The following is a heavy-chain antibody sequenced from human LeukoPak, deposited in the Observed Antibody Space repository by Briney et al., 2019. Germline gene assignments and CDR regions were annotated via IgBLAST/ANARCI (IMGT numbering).Heavy chain of an antibody. V-gene: IGHV4-4*02. CDR3: ASRDSYGYQGVDY. CDR1: GGSISSSNW. CDR2: IYHSGST. D-gene: IGHD5-18*01. J-gene: IGHJ4*02. Sequence: SGTLSLTCAVSGGSISSSNWWSWVRRPPGKGLEWIGEIYHSGSTNYNPSLKSRVTISVDKSKNQFSLKLSSVTAADTAVYYCASRDSYGYQGVDYWGQGTLVTVSS.